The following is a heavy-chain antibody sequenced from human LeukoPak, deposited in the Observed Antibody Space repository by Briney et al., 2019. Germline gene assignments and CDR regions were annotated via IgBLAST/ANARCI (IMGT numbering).Heavy chain of an antibody. CDR2: IIPILGIA. CDR1: GGTFSSYA. J-gene: IGHJ6*02. Sequence: SVKVSCKASGGTFSSYAISWVRQAPGQGLEWMGRIIPILGIANYAQKFQGRVTITADKSTSTAYMELSSLRSEDTAVYYCARGADTAMLDDYYYGMDVWGQGTTVTGSS. CDR3: ARGADTAMLDDYYYGMDV. D-gene: IGHD5-18*01. V-gene: IGHV1-69*04.